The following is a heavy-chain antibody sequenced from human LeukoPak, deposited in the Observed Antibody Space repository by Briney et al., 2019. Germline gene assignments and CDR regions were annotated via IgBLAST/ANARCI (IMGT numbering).Heavy chain of an antibody. CDR1: GYSISSGYY. CDR2: IYYSGST. CDR3: AAMVRGVIADY. Sequence: PSETLSLTCSVSGYSISSGYYWSWIRQPPGKGLEWIGYIYYSGSTNYNPSLKSRVTISVDTSKNQFSLKLSSVTAADTAVYYCAAMVRGVIADYWGQGTLVTVSS. J-gene: IGHJ4*02. V-gene: IGHV4-38-2*02. D-gene: IGHD3-10*01.